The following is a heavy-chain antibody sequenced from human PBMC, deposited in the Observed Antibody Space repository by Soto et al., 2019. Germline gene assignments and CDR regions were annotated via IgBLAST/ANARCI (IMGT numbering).Heavy chain of an antibody. CDR3: ASRVDY. CDR1: GGSISSSCYH. V-gene: IGHV4-39*01. Sequence: SETLSLTFTLSGGSISSSCYHWGWVRQPPGKGLELIGSIYYSGSTYYNPSLKSRVTISVDTSKNQFSLKLSSVTAADTAVYYCASRVDYWGQGTLVTVSS. J-gene: IGHJ4*02. CDR2: IYYSGST.